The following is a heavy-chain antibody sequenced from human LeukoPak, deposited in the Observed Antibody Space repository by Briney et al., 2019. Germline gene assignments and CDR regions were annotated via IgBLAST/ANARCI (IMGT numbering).Heavy chain of an antibody. CDR3: ARGSGYSYYYYYYGMDV. V-gene: IGHV4-59*01. CDR2: IYYSGST. CDR1: GGSINSYY. Sequence: SETLSLTCTVSGGSINSYYWSWIRQPPGKGLEWIGYIYYSGSTNYNPSLKSRVTISVDTSKNQFSLKLSSVTAADTAAYYCARGSGYSYYYYYYGMDVWGQGTTVTVSS. D-gene: IGHD5-18*01. J-gene: IGHJ6*02.